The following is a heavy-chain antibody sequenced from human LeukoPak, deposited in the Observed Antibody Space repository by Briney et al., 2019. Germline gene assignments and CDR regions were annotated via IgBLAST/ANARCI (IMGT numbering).Heavy chain of an antibody. CDR2: ISGSGGST. CDR1: GFTFSSYA. CDR3: AKELYCSSTSCYAGHFDY. D-gene: IGHD2-2*01. Sequence: GGSLRLSCAASGFTFSSYAMSWVRQAPGKGMEWVSAISGSGGSTYYADSVKGRFTISRDNSKNTLYLQMNSLRAEDTAVYYCAKELYCSSTSCYAGHFDYWGQGTLVTVSS. V-gene: IGHV3-23*01. J-gene: IGHJ4*02.